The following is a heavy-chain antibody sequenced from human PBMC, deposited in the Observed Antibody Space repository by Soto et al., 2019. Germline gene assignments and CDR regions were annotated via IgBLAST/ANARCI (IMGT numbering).Heavy chain of an antibody. D-gene: IGHD6-19*01. CDR1: GYTFSIYD. CDR2: ITPHNNNT. Sequence: QVQLVHSGPEVKKPGASVQVSCRASGYTFSIYDISWVRQAPGQGLEWMGWITPHNNNTKYAQKFQGRVTMTTETSTNTAYMELRSLRSDDTAVYYCARGRGPGPMAGIEYFQHWGQGTLVTVSS. J-gene: IGHJ1*01. V-gene: IGHV1-18*01. CDR3: ARGRGPGPMAGIEYFQH.